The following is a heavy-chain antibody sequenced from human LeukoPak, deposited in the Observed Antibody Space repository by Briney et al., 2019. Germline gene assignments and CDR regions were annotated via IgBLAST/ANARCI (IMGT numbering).Heavy chain of an antibody. CDR3: AKRKVKWELDY. CDR2: VSYDGNDK. D-gene: IGHD1-26*01. Sequence: GGSLRLSCAASGFTFSSFAMHWVRQAPGKGLEWVAVVSYDGNDKYYADSVKGRFTISRDNSKNTVYLQMSSLRPEDTAVYYCAKRKVKWELDYWGQGTLVTVSS. V-gene: IGHV3-30*18. CDR1: GFTFSSFA. J-gene: IGHJ4*02.